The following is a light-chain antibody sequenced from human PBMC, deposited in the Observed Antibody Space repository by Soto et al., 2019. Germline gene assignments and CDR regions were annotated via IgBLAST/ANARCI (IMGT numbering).Light chain of an antibody. Sequence: DIVMTQSPDYLAVSLGERATINCKSSQSLLHSSNNKNYLAWYQQKAGQPPKLLIYWASTRESGVPDRFSGEGSRTDFTLTISSLQAEDVAVYYCQHYYVTLWTFGQGTKVEI. CDR2: WAS. V-gene: IGKV4-1*01. CDR1: QSLLHSSNNKNY. J-gene: IGKJ1*01. CDR3: QHYYVTLWT.